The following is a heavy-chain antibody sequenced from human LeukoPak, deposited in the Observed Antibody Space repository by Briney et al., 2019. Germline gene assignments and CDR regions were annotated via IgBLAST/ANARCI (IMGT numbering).Heavy chain of an antibody. Sequence: PGGSLRLSCTGSGFRFSDYGIHWVRQAPGRGLEWVAVISYDGSNKYYADSVKGRFTISRDNSKNTLYLQMNSLRAEDTAVYYCARAGAYYFDYWGRGTLVTVSS. CDR2: ISYDGSNK. V-gene: IGHV3-30*03. CDR3: ARAGAYYFDY. D-gene: IGHD7-27*01. J-gene: IGHJ4*02. CDR1: GFRFSDYG.